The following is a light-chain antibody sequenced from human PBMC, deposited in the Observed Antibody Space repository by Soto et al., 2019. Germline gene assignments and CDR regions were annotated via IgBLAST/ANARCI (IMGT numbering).Light chain of an antibody. CDR3: QVYNRGPPIT. V-gene: IGKV3-15*01. CDR2: AAS. CDR1: QNIGTN. J-gene: IGKJ5*01. Sequence: IVVTQSPATLSVSPGERATLSCRTSQNIGTNLGWYQHKPGQAPRLLIYAASTRATGVPARFSGSGSGTEFTLTISSLQPEDFAVYYCQVYNRGPPITFGQGTRLEMK.